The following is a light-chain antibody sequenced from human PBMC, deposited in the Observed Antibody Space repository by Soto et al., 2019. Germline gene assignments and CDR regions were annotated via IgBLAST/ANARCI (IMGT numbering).Light chain of an antibody. CDR3: QAWDSSTYVV. V-gene: IGLV3-1*01. Sequence: SYELTQPPSVSVSPGQTASITCSGDKLGDKYACWYQQTPGQSPVLVIYQDSKRPSGSPERFSGSNSGNTATLTISGTQAMDEADYYCQAWDSSTYVVFGGGTKVTVL. J-gene: IGLJ2*01. CDR2: QDS. CDR1: KLGDKY.